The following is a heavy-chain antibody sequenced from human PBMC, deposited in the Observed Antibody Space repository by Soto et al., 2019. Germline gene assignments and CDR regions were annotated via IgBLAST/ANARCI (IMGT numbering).Heavy chain of an antibody. CDR1: GGSISSYY. J-gene: IGHJ4*02. V-gene: IGHV4-59*01. D-gene: IGHD6-13*01. CDR3: AAAGIAEADLGY. CDR2: IYYSGST. Sequence: QVQLQESGPGLVKPSETLSLTCTVSGGSISSYYWSWIRQPPGKGLEWIGYIYYSGSTNYNPSLKSRVTISVDTSKNQFSPKLSPVTAGDTAVYYCAAAGIAEADLGYWGQGTLVTVSS.